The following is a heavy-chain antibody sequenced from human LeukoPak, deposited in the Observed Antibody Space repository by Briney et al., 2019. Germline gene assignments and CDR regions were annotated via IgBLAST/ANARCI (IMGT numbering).Heavy chain of an antibody. D-gene: IGHD5-18*01. CDR3: AKDGGYSYGLGI. CDR2: ISGSGGST. CDR1: GFTFSSYA. V-gene: IGHV3-23*01. Sequence: PGGSLRHSCAASGFTFSSYAMSWVRQAPGKGLEWVSAISGSGGSTYYADSVKGRFTISRDNSKNTLYLQMNSLRAEDTAVYYCAKDGGYSYGLGIWGQGTMVTVSS. J-gene: IGHJ3*02.